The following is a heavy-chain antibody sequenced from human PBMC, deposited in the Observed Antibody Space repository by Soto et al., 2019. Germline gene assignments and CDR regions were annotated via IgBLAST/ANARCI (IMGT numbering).Heavy chain of an antibody. V-gene: IGHV3-23*01. D-gene: IGHD6-19*01. J-gene: IGHJ6*02. CDR3: ARDQAAVAVDYYYGMDV. Sequence: PGGSLRLSCVASGFTFSTYTMSWVRQAPGKGLEWVSSINRDGGSPSYADSVQGRFSISRDNSKNTLYLQMNGLRGGDTAVYYCARDQAAVAVDYYYGMDVWGQGTTVTVSS. CDR1: GFTFSTYT. CDR2: INRDGGSP.